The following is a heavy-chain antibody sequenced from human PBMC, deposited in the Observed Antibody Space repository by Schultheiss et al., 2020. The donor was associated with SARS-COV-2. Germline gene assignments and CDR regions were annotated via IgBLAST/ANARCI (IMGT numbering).Heavy chain of an antibody. V-gene: IGHV3-13*01. CDR1: GFTFSSYD. Sequence: GGSLRLSCAASGFTFSSYDMHWVRQATGKGLEWVSAIGTAGDTYYPGSVKGRFTISRDNSKNTLYLQMNSLRAEDTAVYYCAKVERGAVANWFDPWGQGTLVTVSS. CDR2: IGTAGDT. D-gene: IGHD6-19*01. J-gene: IGHJ5*02. CDR3: AKVERGAVANWFDP.